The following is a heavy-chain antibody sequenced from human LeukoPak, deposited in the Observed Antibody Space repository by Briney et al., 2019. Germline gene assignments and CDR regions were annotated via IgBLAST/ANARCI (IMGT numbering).Heavy chain of an antibody. CDR2: INHSGST. Sequence: PSETLSLTCAVYGGSFSGYYWSWIRQPPGKGLEWIGEINHSGSTNYNPSLKSRVTISVDTSKNQFSLKLSSVTAADTAVYYCASTDGGPFDYWGQGTLVTVSS. CDR3: ASTDGGPFDY. CDR1: GGSFSGYY. V-gene: IGHV4-34*01. J-gene: IGHJ4*02. D-gene: IGHD3-16*01.